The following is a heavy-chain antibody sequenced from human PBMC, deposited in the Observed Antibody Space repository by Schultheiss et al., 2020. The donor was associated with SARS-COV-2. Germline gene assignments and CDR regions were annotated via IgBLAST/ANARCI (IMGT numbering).Heavy chain of an antibody. CDR1: GGTFSSYA. CDR3: AAETHSGYDRLGDYYYYGMDV. CDR2: INPNSGGT. J-gene: IGHJ6*02. Sequence: ASVKVSCKASGGTFSSYAISWVRQAPGQGLEWMGWINPNSGGTNYAQKFQGWVTMTRDTSISTAYMELSSLRSEDTAVYYCAAETHSGYDRLGDYYYYGMDVWGQGTTVTVSS. D-gene: IGHD5-12*01. V-gene: IGHV1-2*04.